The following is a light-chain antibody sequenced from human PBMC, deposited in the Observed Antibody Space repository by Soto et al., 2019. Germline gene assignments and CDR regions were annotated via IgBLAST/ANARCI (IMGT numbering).Light chain of an antibody. CDR3: CSYAGSSTFFYV. V-gene: IGLV2-23*03. J-gene: IGLJ1*01. CDR2: EGS. Sequence: QSALTHPASVSVSPGQSITISCTGTSSDVGSYNLVSWYQQHPGKAPKLMIYEGSKRPSGVSNRSSGSKSGNTASLTISGLQAEDEADYYCCSYAGSSTFFYVLGTGTKVTVL. CDR1: SSDVGSYNL.